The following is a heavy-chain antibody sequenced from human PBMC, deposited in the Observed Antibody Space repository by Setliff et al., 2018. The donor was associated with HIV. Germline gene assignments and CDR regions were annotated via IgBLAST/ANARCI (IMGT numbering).Heavy chain of an antibody. CDR1: GYTFTNYG. J-gene: IGHJ3*02. Sequence: ASVKVSCKASGYTFTNYGISWVRQAPGQGLEWVGWISAYNGNTNYAQKLQGRVTMTTDTSTYTAFKELRSLKSDDTAVYYCARDRLTAGKYCSDSRCDDAFDIWGQGTMVTV. D-gene: IGHD2-15*01. V-gene: IGHV1-18*01. CDR3: ARDRLTAGKYCSDSRCDDAFDI. CDR2: ISAYNGNT.